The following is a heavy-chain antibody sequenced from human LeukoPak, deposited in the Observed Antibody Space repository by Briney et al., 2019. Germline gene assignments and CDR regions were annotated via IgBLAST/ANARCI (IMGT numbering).Heavy chain of an antibody. D-gene: IGHD4-11*01. Sequence: GASVKVSCKASGYTFTGYYMHWVRQAPGQGLEWMGWINPYSGGTNYAQKFQGRVTMTRDTSISTAYMELSRLRSDDTAVYYCASDSNYGDPLYYFDYWGQGTLVTVSS. J-gene: IGHJ4*02. CDR2: INPYSGGT. V-gene: IGHV1-2*02. CDR1: GYTFTGYY. CDR3: ASDSNYGDPLYYFDY.